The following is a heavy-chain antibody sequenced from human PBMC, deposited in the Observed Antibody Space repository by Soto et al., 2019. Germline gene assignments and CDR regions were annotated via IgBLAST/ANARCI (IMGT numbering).Heavy chain of an antibody. J-gene: IGHJ5*02. V-gene: IGHV4-39*01. CDR3: ATRSMTALWDWFDP. Sequence: PSETLSLTCTVSGGSISSSSYYWGWIRQPPGKGLEWIGSIYYSGSTYYNPSLKSRVTISVDTSKNQFSLKLSSVTAADTAVYYCATRSMTALWDWFDPWGQGTLVTVSS. CDR1: GGSISSSSYY. CDR2: IYYSGST. D-gene: IGHD3-16*01.